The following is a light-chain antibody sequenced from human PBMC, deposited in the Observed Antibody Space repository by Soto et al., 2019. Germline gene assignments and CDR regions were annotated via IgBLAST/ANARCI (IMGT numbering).Light chain of an antibody. CDR3: QQYGNSPLT. CDR1: QRVSSSY. CDR2: GAS. V-gene: IGKV3-20*01. J-gene: IGKJ4*01. Sequence: EIVLTQSPGTLSLSPGERATLSCRASQRVSSSYLAWYQQKPGQARRLLIFGASSRATGIPDRFSGSGSGTDFTLTISRLEPEDFAVYYCQQYGNSPLTFGGGTKVDI.